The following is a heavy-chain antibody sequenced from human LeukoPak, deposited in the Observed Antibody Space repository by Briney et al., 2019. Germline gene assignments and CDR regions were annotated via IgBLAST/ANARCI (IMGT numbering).Heavy chain of an antibody. CDR1: GYTFTSYY. J-gene: IGHJ4*02. V-gene: IGHV1-18*04. D-gene: IGHD3-22*01. CDR2: ISAYNGNT. Sequence: DSVKVSCKASGYTFTSYYMHWVRQAPGQGLEWMGWISAYNGNTNYAQKLQGRVTMTTDTSTSTASMELRSLRSDDTAVYYCARVFPDSSGYYPYYFDYWGQGTLVTVSS. CDR3: ARVFPDSSGYYPYYFDY.